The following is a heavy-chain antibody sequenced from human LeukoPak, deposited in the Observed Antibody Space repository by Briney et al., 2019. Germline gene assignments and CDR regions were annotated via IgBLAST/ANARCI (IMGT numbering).Heavy chain of an antibody. CDR1: GYTFSSYG. V-gene: IGHV1-18*01. CDR3: ARVRSSNDYGDYEDYFDY. J-gene: IGHJ4*02. D-gene: IGHD4-17*01. Sequence: GASVKVSCKASGYTFSSYGISWVRQAPGQGLEWMGWISAYHGNTNYAQKLQGRVTMTTDTSTSTAYMELRSLRSDDTAVYYCARVRSSNDYGDYEDYFDYWGQGTLVTVSS. CDR2: ISAYHGNT.